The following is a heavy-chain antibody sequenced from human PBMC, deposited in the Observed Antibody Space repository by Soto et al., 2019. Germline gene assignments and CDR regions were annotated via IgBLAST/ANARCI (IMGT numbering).Heavy chain of an antibody. Sequence: PXETLSLTCTVSGGSISSSSYYGGWIRQPPGKGLEWIGSIYYSGSTYYNPSLKSRVTISVDTSKNQFSLKLSSVTAADTAAYYCARVVPALGFDYWGQGTLVTVSS. V-gene: IGHV4-39*01. J-gene: IGHJ4*02. D-gene: IGHD2-2*01. CDR3: ARVVPALGFDY. CDR2: IYYSGST. CDR1: GGSISSSSYY.